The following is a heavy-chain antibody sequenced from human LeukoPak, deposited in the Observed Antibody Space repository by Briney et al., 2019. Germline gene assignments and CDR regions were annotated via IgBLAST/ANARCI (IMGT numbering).Heavy chain of an antibody. V-gene: IGHV3-64*02. CDR3: ARSAVYGSSCFDY. CDR2: ISSNGGST. Sequence: PGGSLRLSCAASGFTFSSYAMHWVRQAPGKGLEYVSAISSNGGSTYYAGSVKGRFTISRDNSKNTLYLQMGSLRAEDMAVYHRARSAVYGSSCFDYWGQGTLVTVSS. J-gene: IGHJ4*02. CDR1: GFTFSSYA. D-gene: IGHD3-10*01.